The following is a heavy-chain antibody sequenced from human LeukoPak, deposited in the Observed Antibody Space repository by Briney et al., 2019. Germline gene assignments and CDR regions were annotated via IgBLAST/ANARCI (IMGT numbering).Heavy chain of an antibody. D-gene: IGHD3-10*01. Sequence: GGSWRLSCAASGFTLSNYWMHWVRQAPGKGLVWVSRINADGSSASYADSVKGRFTISRDNAKNTLYLQMNSLRAEDTAMYYCARDYGRSRDYGMDVWGQGTTVTVSS. J-gene: IGHJ6*02. CDR3: ARDYGRSRDYGMDV. CDR2: INADGSSA. CDR1: GFTLSNYW. V-gene: IGHV3-74*01.